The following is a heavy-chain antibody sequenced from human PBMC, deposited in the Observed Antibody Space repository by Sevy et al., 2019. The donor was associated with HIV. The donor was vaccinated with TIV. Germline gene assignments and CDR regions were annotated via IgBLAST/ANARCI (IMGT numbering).Heavy chain of an antibody. J-gene: IGHJ3*01. CDR3: AKRGSMTSTTWAFDV. D-gene: IGHD1-1*01. CDR2: LSESGRTT. CDR1: GFTFSNYV. V-gene: IGHV3-23*01. Sequence: GGSLRLSCEGSGFTFSNYVMGWVRQAPGKGLEWVSGLSESGRTTYYADSVKGRFTISRENSNNTLYLQMNSLKAEDTATYYCAKRGSMTSTTWAFDVWGQGTMVTVSS.